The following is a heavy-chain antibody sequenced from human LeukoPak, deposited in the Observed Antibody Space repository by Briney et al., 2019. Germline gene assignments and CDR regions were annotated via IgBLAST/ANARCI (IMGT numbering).Heavy chain of an antibody. Sequence: PSETLSLTCTVSGGSISSYYWSWIRQPPGKGLEWIGYVYNSGGTNYNPSLKSRVTISVDTSKNQFSLKLSSVTAADTAVYYCAREGGYSSPFNYWGQGTLVTVSS. CDR2: VYNSGGT. V-gene: IGHV4-59*01. CDR3: AREGGYSSPFNY. D-gene: IGHD6-13*01. J-gene: IGHJ4*02. CDR1: GGSISSYY.